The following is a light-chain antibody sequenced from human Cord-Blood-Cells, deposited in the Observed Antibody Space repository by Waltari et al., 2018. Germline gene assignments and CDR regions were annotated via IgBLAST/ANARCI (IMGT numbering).Light chain of an antibody. CDR1: QSVSSN. CDR2: GAS. J-gene: IGKJ5*01. Sequence: EIVMTQSPATLSVSPGERATLSCRASQSVSSNLAWYQQKPGQAPRLLIYGASTRATGIPARFSGGGSGTECTRTISSLQSEDFAVYYCQQYNNCPITFGQGTRLEIK. V-gene: IGKV3-15*01. CDR3: QQYNNCPIT.